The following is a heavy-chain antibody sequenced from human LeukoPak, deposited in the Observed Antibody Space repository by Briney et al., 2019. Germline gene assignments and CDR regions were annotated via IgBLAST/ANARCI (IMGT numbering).Heavy chain of an antibody. V-gene: IGHV4-4*07. J-gene: IGHJ2*01. CDR3: ASGTYYYDSSGYYEDWYFDL. CDR1: GGSISSYY. CDR2: IYTNGST. Sequence: SETLSLTCTVSGGSISSYYWSWIRQPAGKGLEWIGRIYTNGSTNYNPSLKSRVNMSVDTSKNQFSLKLSSVTAADTAVYYCASGTYYYDSSGYYEDWYFDLWGRGTLVTVSS. D-gene: IGHD3-22*01.